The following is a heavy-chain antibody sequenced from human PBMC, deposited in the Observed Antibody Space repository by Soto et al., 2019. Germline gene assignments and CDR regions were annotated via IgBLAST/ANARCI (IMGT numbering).Heavy chain of an antibody. CDR2: MNPNSGNT. V-gene: IGHV1-8*01. CDR3: ARTLYGDNVDY. CDR1: GYTFTSYD. J-gene: IGHJ4*02. D-gene: IGHD4-17*01. Sequence: QVQLVQSGAEVKKPGASVKVSCKASGYTFTSYDINWVRQATGQGLEWMGWMNPNSGNTGSAQKCQGRVTMTRNTSISTAYMALSTMRSEYTAVYYCARTLYGDNVDYWCQGTLVTVSS.